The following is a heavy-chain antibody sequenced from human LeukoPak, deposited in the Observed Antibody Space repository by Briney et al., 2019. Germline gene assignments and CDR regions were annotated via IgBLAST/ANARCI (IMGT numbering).Heavy chain of an antibody. CDR2: INHSGST. V-gene: IGHV4-34*01. J-gene: IGHJ4*02. CDR3: ARGRTMIAY. Sequence: PSETLSLTCAVYGGSFSGYYWSWIRQPPGKGLEWIGEINHSGSTNYNPSLKSRVTISVDTSKNQFSLKLSSATAADTAVYYCARGRTMIAYWGQGTLVTVSS. CDR1: GGSFSGYY. D-gene: IGHD3-22*01.